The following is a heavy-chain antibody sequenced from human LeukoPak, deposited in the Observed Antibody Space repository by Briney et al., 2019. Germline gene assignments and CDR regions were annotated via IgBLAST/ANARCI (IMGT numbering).Heavy chain of an antibody. J-gene: IGHJ4*02. V-gene: IGHV1-46*01. CDR1: GYTFTTYY. Sequence: ASVKVSCKASGYTFTTYYLHWVRQAPGQGLEWMGRVNPAGGSTTYEQQFLGRVTMTRETSTTTVYMEVSSLKSEDTAVYYCARGAYPYYFDYWGQGTLVTVSS. CDR2: VNPAGGST. CDR3: ARGAYPYYFDY.